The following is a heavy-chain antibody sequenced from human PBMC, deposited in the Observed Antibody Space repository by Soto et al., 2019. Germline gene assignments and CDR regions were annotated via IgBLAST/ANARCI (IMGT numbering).Heavy chain of an antibody. CDR2: ISKDETNK. J-gene: IGHJ4*02. Sequence: QVHLVESGGGVVQPGRSLRLSCTASGFTFNTYATHWVRQAPGKGLDWVAVISKDETNKYFTVSVKGRFTISRDNSENTLYLQATSLRAEATAQYYGVRPGPSHLSDYPDYWGEGTLVTVAS. V-gene: IGHV3-30-3*01. D-gene: IGHD6-19*01. CDR3: VRPGPSHLSDYPDY. CDR1: GFTFNTYA.